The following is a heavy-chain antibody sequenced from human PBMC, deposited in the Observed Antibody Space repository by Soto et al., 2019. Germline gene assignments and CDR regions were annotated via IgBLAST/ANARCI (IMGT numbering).Heavy chain of an antibody. CDR2: ISAYNGNT. D-gene: IGHD6-19*01. CDR3: ARTRPGIAVSGHDS. J-gene: IGHJ4*02. Sequence: GASVKVSCKASGYTFTSYGISWVRQAPGQGLEWMGWISAYNGNTNYARKLQGRVTMTTDTSTSTAYMELRSLRSDDTAVYYCARTRPGIAVSGHDSWGQGTLVTVSS. V-gene: IGHV1-18*01. CDR1: GYTFTSYG.